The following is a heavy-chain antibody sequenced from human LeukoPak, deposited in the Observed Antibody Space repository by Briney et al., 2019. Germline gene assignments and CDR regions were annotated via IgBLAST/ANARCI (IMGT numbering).Heavy chain of an antibody. V-gene: IGHV1-2*02. D-gene: IGHD5-18*01. Sequence: ASVKVSCKASGYTFTDYYLYWVRQAPGQGLEWMGWINPNSGGTNYAQKFQGRVTMTRDTSISTAYMELSRLRSDDTAVYYCARDGTSVMVDFDYRGQGTLVAVSS. CDR2: INPNSGGT. CDR3: ARDGTSVMVDFDY. J-gene: IGHJ4*02. CDR1: GYTFTDYY.